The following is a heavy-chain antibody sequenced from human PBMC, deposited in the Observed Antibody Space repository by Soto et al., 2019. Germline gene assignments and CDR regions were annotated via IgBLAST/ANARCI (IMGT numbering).Heavy chain of an antibody. CDR3: ARKRRRYCSGGSCYPYYYGMDV. D-gene: IGHD2-15*01. J-gene: IGHJ6*02. Sequence: QVQLQESGPGLVKPSQTLSLTCTVSGGSISSGGYYWSWIRQHPGKGLEWIGYIYYSGSTYYNPSLKSRVTISVEATKNQFSLKLSSVTAADTAVYYCARKRRRYCSGGSCYPYYYGMDVWGQGTTVTVSS. CDR1: GGSISSGGYY. V-gene: IGHV4-31*03. CDR2: IYYSGST.